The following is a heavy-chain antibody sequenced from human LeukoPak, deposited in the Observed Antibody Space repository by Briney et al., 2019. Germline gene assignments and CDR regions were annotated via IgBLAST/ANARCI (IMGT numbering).Heavy chain of an antibody. CDR2: VSSSSSYI. Sequence: GRSLRLSCAASGFTFSSYSMNWVRQAPGKGLEWVSSVSSSSSYIYYADSVKGRFTISRDNAKNSLYLQMNSLRAEDTAVYYCARPIAVAGGNAFDIWGQGTMVTVSS. D-gene: IGHD6-19*01. CDR1: GFTFSSYS. CDR3: ARPIAVAGGNAFDI. J-gene: IGHJ3*02. V-gene: IGHV3-21*01.